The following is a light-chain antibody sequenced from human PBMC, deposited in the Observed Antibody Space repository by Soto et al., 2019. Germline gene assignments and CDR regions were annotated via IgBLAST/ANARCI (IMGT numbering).Light chain of an antibody. Sequence: DIQMTQSPSSLSASVGDRVTITCRASQGISNYLAWYQQKPGKVPKLLIYAASTLQSGVPSRFSRSGSATDFTLTISSLQPDDVATYYCQKYNSALTFGGGTKVEIK. V-gene: IGKV1-27*01. CDR2: AAS. CDR3: QKYNSALT. J-gene: IGKJ4*01. CDR1: QGISNY.